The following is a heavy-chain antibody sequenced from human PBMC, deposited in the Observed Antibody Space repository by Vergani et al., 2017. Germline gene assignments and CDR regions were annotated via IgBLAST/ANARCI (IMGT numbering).Heavy chain of an antibody. J-gene: IGHJ4*02. Sequence: VQLVESGGGVVQPGRSLRLSCAASGFTFSSYAMHWVRQAPGKGLECVAVISYDGSNKYYADSVKGRFTISRDNSKNTLYLQMNSLRAEDTAVYYCARESMDSSGLRGFDYWGQGTLVTVSS. CDR2: ISYDGSNK. D-gene: IGHD3-22*01. CDR1: GFTFSSYA. V-gene: IGHV3-30-3*01. CDR3: ARESMDSSGLRGFDY.